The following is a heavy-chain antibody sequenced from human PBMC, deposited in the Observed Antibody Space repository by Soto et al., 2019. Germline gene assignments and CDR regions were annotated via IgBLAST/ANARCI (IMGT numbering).Heavy chain of an antibody. V-gene: IGHV1-18*01. D-gene: IGHD3-16*01. Sequence: QVQLVQSGAEVKKPGASVKVSCKASGYTFTSYGFSWVRQAPGQGLEWMGWINAYNGDTNYAQNLQGRVTMSTDTSTHTAYMQLRSLTSDDTAVYYCARMGDVPYYYYGMDVWGQGTTVTVAS. CDR3: ARMGDVPYYYYGMDV. J-gene: IGHJ6*02. CDR2: INAYNGDT. CDR1: GYTFTSYG.